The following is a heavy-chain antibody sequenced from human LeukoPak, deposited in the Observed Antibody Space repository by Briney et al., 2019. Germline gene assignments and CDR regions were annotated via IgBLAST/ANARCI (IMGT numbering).Heavy chain of an antibody. CDR2: INHSGST. CDR1: GGSFSGDY. V-gene: IGHV4-34*01. J-gene: IGHJ4*02. CDR3: ARSPDYGDYFDY. D-gene: IGHD4-17*01. Sequence: PSETLSLTCAVYGGSFSGDYWRWIRQPPGKGQEGIGEINHSGSTNYNPSLKSRVTISVDTSKNQFSLKLSSVTAADTAVYYCARSPDYGDYFDYWGQGTLVTVSS.